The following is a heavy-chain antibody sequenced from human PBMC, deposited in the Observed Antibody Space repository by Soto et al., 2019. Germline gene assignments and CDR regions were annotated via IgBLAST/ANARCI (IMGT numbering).Heavy chain of an antibody. V-gene: IGHV1-46*03. CDR3: AREVGANYFDY. J-gene: IGHJ4*02. CDR2: ITPSGGST. CDR1: GYTFTSYY. D-gene: IGHD1-26*01. Sequence: SVKVSWKGAGYTFTSYYMHRVRQAPGQGLEWMGIITPSGGSTSYAQKFQGRVTMTRDTSTSTVYMELSSLRSEDTAVYYCAREVGANYFDYWGQGTWVTGSS.